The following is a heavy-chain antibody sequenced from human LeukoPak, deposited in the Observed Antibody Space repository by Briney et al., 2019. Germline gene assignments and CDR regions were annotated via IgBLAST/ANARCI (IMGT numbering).Heavy chain of an antibody. Sequence: PSETLSLTCAVYGGSFSGYYWSWIRRPPGKGLEWIGEINHSGSTNYNPSLKSRVTISVDTSKNQFSLKLSSVTAADTAVYYCARHPQYYYDSSGLGDAFDIWGQGTMVTVSS. CDR2: INHSGST. CDR3: ARHPQYYYDSSGLGDAFDI. J-gene: IGHJ3*02. D-gene: IGHD3-22*01. CDR1: GGSFSGYY. V-gene: IGHV4-34*01.